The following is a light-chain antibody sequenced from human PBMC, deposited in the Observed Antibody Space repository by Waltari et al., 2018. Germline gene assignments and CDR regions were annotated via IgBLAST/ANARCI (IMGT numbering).Light chain of an antibody. CDR3: SSRELSGHVV. CDR1: ILRTYY. V-gene: IGLV3-19*01. CDR2: GKN. Sequence: SSDLTQDPDVSVALGQTVRITCQGDILRTYYGNWCRQKPGQAPELVIYGKNNRPSGIPDRFSASSSENTASLIITGAQAEDVAYYYCSSRELSGHVVFGGGTRLTVL. J-gene: IGLJ2*01.